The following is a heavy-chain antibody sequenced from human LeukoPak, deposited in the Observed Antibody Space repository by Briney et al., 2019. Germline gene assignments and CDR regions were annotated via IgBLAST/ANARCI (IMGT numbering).Heavy chain of an antibody. J-gene: IGHJ4*02. D-gene: IGHD4-17*01. CDR2: FYYTGST. Sequence: PSETLSLIRTVSGDSIRSFLWIWVRQPPGKGLEWIGFFYYTGSTNYNPSLKSRVSISVDTPTNQLSLSLTSVTAADTAVYYCARLPDAGYGYFEDWGQVGLVTVSS. CDR3: ARLPDAGYGYFED. CDR1: GDSIRSFL. V-gene: IGHV4-59*01.